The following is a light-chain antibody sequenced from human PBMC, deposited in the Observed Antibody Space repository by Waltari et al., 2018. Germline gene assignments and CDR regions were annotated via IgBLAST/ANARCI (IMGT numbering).Light chain of an antibody. V-gene: IGLV2-23*01. CDR3: CSYAGSHVV. Sequence: QSVLTQPDSVSGSPGQSLTTSRPGTRRYVGGYTHVSWYQPHPGKAPKLMIYEGSKRPSGVSNRFSGSKSGNTASLTISGLQAEDEADYYCCSYAGSHVVFGGGTKLTVL. J-gene: IGLJ2*01. CDR2: EGS. CDR1: RRYVGGYTH.